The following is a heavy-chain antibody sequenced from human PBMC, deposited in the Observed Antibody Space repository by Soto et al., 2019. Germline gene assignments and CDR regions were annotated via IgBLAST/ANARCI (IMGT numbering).Heavy chain of an antibody. D-gene: IGHD6-6*01. Sequence: PGESLKISCKGSGYSFTSYWISWVRQMPGKGLEWMGRIDPSDSYTNYSPSFQGHVTISADKSISTAYLQWSSLKASDTAMYYCARHGQQLVRPNHYYGMDVWGQGTTVTVSS. CDR2: IDPSDSYT. J-gene: IGHJ6*02. V-gene: IGHV5-10-1*01. CDR1: GYSFTSYW. CDR3: ARHGQQLVRPNHYYGMDV.